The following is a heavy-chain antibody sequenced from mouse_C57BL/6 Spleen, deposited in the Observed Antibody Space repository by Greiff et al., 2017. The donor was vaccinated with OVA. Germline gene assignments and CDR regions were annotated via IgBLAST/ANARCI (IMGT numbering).Heavy chain of an antibody. V-gene: IGHV1-53*01. CDR3: ARTDGSSPYWYFYV. D-gene: IGHD1-1*01. CDR1: GYTFTSYW. Sequence: QVQLQQPGTELVKPGASVKLSCKASGYTFTSYWMHWVKQRPGQGLEWIGNINPSNGGTNYNEKFKSKATLTVDKSSSTAYMQLSSLTSEDSAVYYCARTDGSSPYWYFYVWGTGTTVTVSS. CDR2: INPSNGGT. J-gene: IGHJ1*03.